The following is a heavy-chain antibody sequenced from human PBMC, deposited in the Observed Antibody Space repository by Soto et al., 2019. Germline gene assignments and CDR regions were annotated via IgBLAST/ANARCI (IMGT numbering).Heavy chain of an antibody. V-gene: IGHV2-26*01. CDR3: ARMVRLMGGTDYFEY. CDR2: IFSNDEK. CDR1: GLSLSDVRLG. J-gene: IGHJ4*02. Sequence: SGPTLVNPTETLTLTCTVSGLSLSDVRLGVAWIPQPPGKALEWLAHIFSNDEKSYSTSLKNKLAISKDTSKSQVVLTMSDMDPVDTATYYCARMVRLMGGTDYFEYWGRGTLVAVSS. D-gene: IGHD1-26*01.